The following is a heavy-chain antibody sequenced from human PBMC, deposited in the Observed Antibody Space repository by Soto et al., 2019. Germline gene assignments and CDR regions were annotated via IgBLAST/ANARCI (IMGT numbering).Heavy chain of an antibody. D-gene: IGHD3-22*01. CDR3: AKVSTSQTTYYDRSTYYGAFDI. Sequence: EVQLVESGGGLVQPGRSLRLSCEGSGFRFDDYVMHWVRQAPGKGLEWVSGISSNSANIEYADSVKGRFTISRDNAKNSLYLQMNSLRADDTALYYCAKVSTSQTTYYDRSTYYGAFDIWGQGTMVTVSS. CDR2: ISSNSANI. J-gene: IGHJ3*02. V-gene: IGHV3-9*01. CDR1: GFRFDDYV.